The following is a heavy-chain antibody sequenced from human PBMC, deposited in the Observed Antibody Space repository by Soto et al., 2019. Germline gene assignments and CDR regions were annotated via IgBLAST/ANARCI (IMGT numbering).Heavy chain of an antibody. CDR2: INPKSGGT. CDR3: AVWYYDMSGDDSVDN. J-gene: IGHJ3*02. Sequence: QVQLVQSGAEVKKPGASVEVSCEASGYIFTDYYLHWVRQAPGQGLEWMGWINPKSGGTNYAQRFKGRVTMASDTSTRTAYMELDRLTSGDTAVYYCAVWYYDMSGDDSVDNWGQGTMVTVSS. V-gene: IGHV1-2*02. CDR1: GYIFTDYY. D-gene: IGHD3-16*01.